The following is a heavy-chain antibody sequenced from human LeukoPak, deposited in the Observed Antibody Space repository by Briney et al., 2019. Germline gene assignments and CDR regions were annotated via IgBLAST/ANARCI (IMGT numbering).Heavy chain of an antibody. J-gene: IGHJ3*02. Sequence: GGSLRLSCAASGFTFSSYEMNWVRQAPGKGLEWVSYISSSGSTIYYADSVKGRFTISRDNAKNSLYLQMNSLRAEDTAVYYCAKRWLSTVGDAFDIWGQGTMVTVSS. CDR3: AKRWLSTVGDAFDI. CDR2: ISSSGSTI. V-gene: IGHV3-48*03. CDR1: GFTFSSYE. D-gene: IGHD5-24*01.